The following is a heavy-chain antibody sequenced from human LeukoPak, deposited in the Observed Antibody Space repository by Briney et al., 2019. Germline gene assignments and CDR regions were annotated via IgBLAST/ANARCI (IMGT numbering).Heavy chain of an antibody. D-gene: IGHD5-18*01. CDR3: ARGARGYSYGYSVTRSYYYMDV. V-gene: IGHV1-2*06. CDR1: GYTFTGYY. CDR2: IHPNSGGT. J-gene: IGHJ6*03. Sequence: ASVKVSCKASGYTFTGYYMHWVRQAPGQGLEWMGRIHPNSGGTNYAQKFQGRVTMTRDTSISTAYMELSRLRSDDTAVYYCARGARGYSYGYSVTRSYYYMDVWGKGTTVTVSS.